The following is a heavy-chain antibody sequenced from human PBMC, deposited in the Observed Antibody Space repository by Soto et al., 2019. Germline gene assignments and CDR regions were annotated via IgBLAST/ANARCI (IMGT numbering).Heavy chain of an antibody. D-gene: IGHD3-3*01. CDR3: ARSSGGNFGIIIEGSNWFDP. J-gene: IGHJ5*02. Sequence: QVQLVQSGAEVKRPGASVKVSCKAPGDTFTSYYLNWVRQAPGQGLEWRGVINPHGGSTKYAQKFQGRITMTRDTSRSTVYMELSSLRSDDTAIYYCARSSGGNFGIIIEGSNWFDPWGQGTLVTVSS. V-gene: IGHV1-46*01. CDR2: INPHGGST. CDR1: GDTFTSYY.